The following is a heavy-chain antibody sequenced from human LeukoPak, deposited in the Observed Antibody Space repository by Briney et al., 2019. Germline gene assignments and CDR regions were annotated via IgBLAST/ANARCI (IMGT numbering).Heavy chain of an antibody. CDR3: ARGGWYPESFQH. D-gene: IGHD6-19*01. CDR1: GGSISSYY. V-gene: IGHV4-59*01. Sequence: PSETLSLTCSVSGGSISSYYWNWIRQPPGQGLEWIGYIYYSGSTNYNPSLKSRVTISVDTSKNQFSLKLSSVTAADTAVYYCARGGWYPESFQHWGQGALVTVSS. CDR2: IYYSGST. J-gene: IGHJ1*01.